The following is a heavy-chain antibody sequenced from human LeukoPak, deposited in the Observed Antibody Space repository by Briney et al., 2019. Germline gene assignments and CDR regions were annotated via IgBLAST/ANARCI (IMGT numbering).Heavy chain of an antibody. J-gene: IGHJ4*02. Sequence: GGSLRLSFAASGFAFSSYAMSWVRQAPGRGLEWVSSFSGNTGSPNYADTVKGRFTISRDNSKSALYIQMNSLRAEDTAVYYCAKLSGTAHENPVDCWGQGTLVTVSS. CDR2: FSGNTGSP. CDR3: AKLSGTAHENPVDC. V-gene: IGHV3-23*01. CDR1: GFAFSSYA. D-gene: IGHD1-26*01.